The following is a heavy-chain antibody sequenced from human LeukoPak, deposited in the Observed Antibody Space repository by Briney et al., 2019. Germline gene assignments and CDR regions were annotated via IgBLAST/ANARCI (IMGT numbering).Heavy chain of an antibody. D-gene: IGHD5-24*01. J-gene: IGHJ4*02. CDR1: GLTFRSYA. V-gene: IGHV3-23*01. Sequence: GGSLRLSCAAAGLTFRSYAMTWGRHAPGKGLEWVSSISGSGTTTYFADSVKGRFTISRDNSKGSLYLQMNSLRDEDTAIYYCEQDSGYNYPLRSFDHWGQRTLVTVSS. CDR3: EQDSGYNYPLRSFDH. CDR2: ISGSGTTT.